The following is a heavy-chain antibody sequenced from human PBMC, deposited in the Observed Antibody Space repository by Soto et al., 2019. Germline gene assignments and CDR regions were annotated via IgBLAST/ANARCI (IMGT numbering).Heavy chain of an antibody. CDR3: AKDNGNYGSGSFSH. D-gene: IGHD3-10*01. CDR1: GFTFGSYA. Sequence: EVQLLESGGGLVQPGGSLRLSCAASGFTFGSYAMSLVRQAPGKGLEWVSLISGTGDSSEYANSVKGRFTISRDYSKTTVFLQMNSLRAEDTAVYFCAKDNGNYGSGSFSHWGQGTLVTVSS. J-gene: IGHJ4*02. CDR2: ISGTGDSS. V-gene: IGHV3-23*01.